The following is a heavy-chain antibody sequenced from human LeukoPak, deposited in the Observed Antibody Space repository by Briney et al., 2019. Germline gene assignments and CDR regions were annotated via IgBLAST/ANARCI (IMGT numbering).Heavy chain of an antibody. CDR2: INPSSGNT. J-gene: IGHJ4*02. Sequence: GASVPVSCKASGYTFISYYIHWVRQAPGQGLEWMGLINPSSGNTPHAQQFQGRVTMTRDTSTSTVYMELSSLRSEDTAVYYCARHSLIGTTPFDYWGQGTLVSVPS. CDR3: ARHSLIGTTPFDY. CDR1: GYTFISYY. D-gene: IGHD1-20*01. V-gene: IGHV1-46*01.